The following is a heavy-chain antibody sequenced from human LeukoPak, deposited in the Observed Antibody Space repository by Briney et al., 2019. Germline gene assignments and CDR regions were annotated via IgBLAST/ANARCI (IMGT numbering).Heavy chain of an antibody. J-gene: IGHJ5*02. Sequence: ASVKVSCKASGYTFTGYYIHWVRQAPGQGLEWMGWINPNSGGTNYAQKFQGRVTMTRDTSISTAYMELSRLRSDDTAVYYCAGWSGSWQKFDPWGQGTLVTVSS. V-gene: IGHV1-2*02. CDR1: GYTFTGYY. CDR2: INPNSGGT. CDR3: AGWSGSWQKFDP. D-gene: IGHD7-27*01.